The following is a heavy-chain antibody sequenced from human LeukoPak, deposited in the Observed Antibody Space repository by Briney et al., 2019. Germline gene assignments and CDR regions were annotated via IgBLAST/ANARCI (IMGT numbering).Heavy chain of an antibody. CDR1: GFTFSGYG. J-gene: IGHJ6*02. V-gene: IGHV3-30*18. CDR2: ISYDGSGK. CDR3: AKDWRWHEPIYGMNV. D-gene: IGHD5-24*01. Sequence: GGSLRLSCVASGFTFSGYGIHWVRQAPGKGLEWVAAISYDGSGKYYTDSVKGRFTISRDNSKNTLYLQMSSLRTEDTAVYYCAKDWRWHEPIYGMNVWGQGTTVTVSS.